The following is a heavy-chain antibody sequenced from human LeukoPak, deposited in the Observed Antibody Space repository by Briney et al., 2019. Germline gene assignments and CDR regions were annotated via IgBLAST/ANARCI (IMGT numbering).Heavy chain of an antibody. CDR1: GFTFSSYS. J-gene: IGHJ4*02. D-gene: IGHD1-1*01. V-gene: IGHV3-21*01. CDR3: ARAYGRPWSYFDY. Sequence: GGSLRLSCAASGFTFSSYSMNWVRQAPGKGLEWVSSISSSSSYIYYADSVKGRFTISRDNAKNSLYLQMNSLRAEDTAVYYCARAYGRPWSYFDYWGQGTLVTVSS. CDR2: ISSSSSYI.